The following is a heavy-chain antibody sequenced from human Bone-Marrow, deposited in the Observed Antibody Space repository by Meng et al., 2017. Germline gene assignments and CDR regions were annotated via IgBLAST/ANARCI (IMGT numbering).Heavy chain of an antibody. CDR2: NIPIFGTA. CDR3: ARPAYYYDSSGYYY. Sequence: SVKVSCKASGYNFIGGYWLYWVRPAPGQGLEWMGGNIPIFGTANYAQKFQGRVTITTDESTSTAYMELSSLRSEDTAVYYCARPAYYYDSSGYYYWGQGTLVTVSS. CDR1: GYNFIGGYW. D-gene: IGHD3-22*01. V-gene: IGHV1-69*05. J-gene: IGHJ4*02.